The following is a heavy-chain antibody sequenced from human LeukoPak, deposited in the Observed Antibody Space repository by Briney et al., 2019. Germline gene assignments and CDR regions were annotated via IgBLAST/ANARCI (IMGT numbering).Heavy chain of an antibody. J-gene: IGHJ6*03. Sequence: GGSLRLSCVASGFSFSRYAMSWVRQAPGQGLEWVSGISGSGDSYFYAASVKGRFTISRDNSKNTLYLQMNSLTAEDAAIYYRTKDPIKDFHYFYMDVWGHGTTVAVSS. CDR1: GFSFSRYA. CDR2: ISGSGDSY. CDR3: TKDPIKDFHYFYMDV. V-gene: IGHV3-23*01.